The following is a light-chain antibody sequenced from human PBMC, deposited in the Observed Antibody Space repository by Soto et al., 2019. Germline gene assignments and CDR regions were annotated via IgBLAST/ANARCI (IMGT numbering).Light chain of an antibody. V-gene: IGKV3-15*01. J-gene: IGKJ1*01. CDR2: GAS. CDR1: QSVSSN. Sequence: EVVMTQSPATLSVFPGERATLSCRASQSVSSNLAWYQHKPGQAPRLLIFGASTRATGIPVRFSGSGSGRQFTLAISSLQSEDFAVYYCHQYNDGPGGTFGQGTKV. CDR3: HQYNDGPGGT.